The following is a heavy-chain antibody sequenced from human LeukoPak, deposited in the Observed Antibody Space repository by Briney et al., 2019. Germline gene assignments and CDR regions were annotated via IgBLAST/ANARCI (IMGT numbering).Heavy chain of an antibody. J-gene: IGHJ4*02. V-gene: IGHV3-7*01. CDR1: GFTFSSHW. Sequence: PGGSLRLSCVASGFTFSSHWFSWVRQAPGKGLEWVAKINPDGSAKSYVDSVQGRFTISRDNFNDVMYLQMHSLRAEDTAVYFCARTPHFYAATGYYPDWGQGSLVTVSS. CDR2: INPDGSAK. D-gene: IGHD3-9*01. CDR3: ARTPHFYAATGYYPD.